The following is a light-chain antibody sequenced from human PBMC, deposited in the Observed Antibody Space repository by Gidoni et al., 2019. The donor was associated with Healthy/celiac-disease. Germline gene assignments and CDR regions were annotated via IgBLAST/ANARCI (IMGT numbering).Light chain of an antibody. CDR1: QSISSW. CDR2: KAS. V-gene: IGKV1-5*03. CDR3: QQYNSYPWT. J-gene: IGKJ1*01. Sequence: DIQMTQPPSTLSASVGDRVTITCRASQSISSWLAWYQQKPGKAPKLLIYKASSLESGVPSRFSGSGSGTEFTLTISSLQPDDFATYYCQQYNSYPWTFGRXTKVEIK.